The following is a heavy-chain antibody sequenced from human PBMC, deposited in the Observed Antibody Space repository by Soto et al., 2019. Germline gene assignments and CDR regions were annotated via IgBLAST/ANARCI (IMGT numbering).Heavy chain of an antibody. CDR2: INHDGST. V-gene: IGHV4-34*01. CDR3: ARDKITGLFDY. Sequence: SETLSLTCTVSGGSISGYYWSWIRQPPGKGLESIAEINHDGSTNYNPSLKSRVTISVDTSKNQFSLKLTSVTAADTAVYYCARDKITGLFDYWGQGTLVTSPQ. D-gene: IGHD2-8*02. J-gene: IGHJ4*02. CDR1: GGSISGYY.